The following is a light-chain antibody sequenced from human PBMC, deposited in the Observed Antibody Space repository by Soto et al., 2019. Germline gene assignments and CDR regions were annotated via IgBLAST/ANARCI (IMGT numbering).Light chain of an antibody. CDR1: QSISSW. V-gene: IGKV1-5*01. J-gene: IGKJ1*01. CDR3: QHYNSYSEA. CDR2: DAS. Sequence: IQMTQSPSTLPASLGDRVTITCRASQSISSWLAWYQQKPGKAPKLLIYDASSLESGVPSRFSGSGSGTEFTLTISSLQPDDFATYYCQHYNSYSEAFGQGTKVDI.